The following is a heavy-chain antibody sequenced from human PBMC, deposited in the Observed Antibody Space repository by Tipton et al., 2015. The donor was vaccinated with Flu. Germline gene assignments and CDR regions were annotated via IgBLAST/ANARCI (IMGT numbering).Heavy chain of an antibody. J-gene: IGHJ4*02. CDR3: ARGSYGELLYFDY. D-gene: IGHD1-26*01. V-gene: IGHV4-59*11. Sequence: LRLSCSVSGGSISGHYWSWIRQPPGKGLEWIGYIYFSGSTEYNPSLRSRVTISLDTSKKHFSLNLSSVIAADTAMYYCARGSYGELLYFDYWGQGTLGIVSS. CDR2: IYFSGST. CDR1: GGSISGHY.